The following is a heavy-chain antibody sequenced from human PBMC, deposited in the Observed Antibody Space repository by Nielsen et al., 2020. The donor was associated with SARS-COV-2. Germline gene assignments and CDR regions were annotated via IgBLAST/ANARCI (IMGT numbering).Heavy chain of an antibody. CDR3: AREYSSSCCHFDY. J-gene: IGHJ4*02. CDR1: GYRFSSSG. V-gene: IGHV1-18*01. D-gene: IGHD6-13*01. Sequence: ASVKVSCKTSGYRFSSSGIGWVRQAPGQGLEWMGYISTYNGNTKYAQKVQGRVTMTTDTSKSTAYMELTSLRSDDTAVYYCAREYSSSCCHFDYWGQGTLVTVSS. CDR2: ISTYNGNT.